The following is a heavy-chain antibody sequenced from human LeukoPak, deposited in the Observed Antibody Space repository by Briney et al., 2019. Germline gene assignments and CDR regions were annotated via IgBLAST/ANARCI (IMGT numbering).Heavy chain of an antibody. CDR1: GFTFSSYA. J-gene: IGHJ4*02. V-gene: IGHV3-23*01. CDR3: AKDSGAPSSSWYIDYFDY. CDR2: ISGSGGST. D-gene: IGHD6-13*01. Sequence: GGSLRLSCAASGFTFSSYAMSWVRQAPGKGLEWVSAISGSGGSTYYADSVKGRFTISRDNSKNTLYLQMNSLRAEDTAVYYCAKDSGAPSSSWYIDYFDYRGQGTLVTVSS.